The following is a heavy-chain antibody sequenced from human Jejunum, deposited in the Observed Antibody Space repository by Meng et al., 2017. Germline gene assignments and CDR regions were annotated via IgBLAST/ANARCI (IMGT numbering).Heavy chain of an antibody. Sequence: QVQLRRPGPGLLTPSQPLPCPVAVPVISVSSTGASCTWTGQTPSRGLEWLGRTYNRSKWYNDYAVSVKGRIAINPDTSKNQFFLQLNSVTPEYTAVYYCARDYGTSRPFEYWGQGILVTVSS. CDR2: TYNRSKWYN. D-gene: IGHD1/OR15-1a*01. J-gene: IGHJ4*02. CDR3: ARDYGTSRPFEY. CDR1: VISVSSTGAS. V-gene: IGHV6-1*02.